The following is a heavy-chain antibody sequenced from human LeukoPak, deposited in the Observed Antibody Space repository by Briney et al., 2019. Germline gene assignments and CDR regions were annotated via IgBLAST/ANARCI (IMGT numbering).Heavy chain of an antibody. J-gene: IGHJ4*02. D-gene: IGHD2-15*01. CDR2: ISGSSTYI. CDR1: GFTFSTHS. Sequence: GGSLRLSCAASGFTFSTHSMNWVRQAPGKGLEWASSISGSSTYINYGDSVKGRFTVSRDNAKNSVYLQMSSLRAEDTAVYYCTRDYGRTEGVFDYWGQGSLVTVSS. V-gene: IGHV3-21*01. CDR3: TRDYGRTEGVFDY.